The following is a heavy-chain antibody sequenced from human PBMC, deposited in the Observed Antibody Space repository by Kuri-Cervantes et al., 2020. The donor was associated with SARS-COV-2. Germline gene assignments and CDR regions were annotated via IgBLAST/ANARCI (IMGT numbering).Heavy chain of an antibody. CDR3: AREISGYSSSWYFDY. J-gene: IGHJ4*02. Sequence: SETLSLTCAVYGGSFSGYSWTWIRQPPGRGLEWIGYIYHTGSTYVNPSLKSRVTISIDTSKNRFSLNLTSATAADTAVYFCAREISGYSSSWYFDYWGLGTLVTVSS. V-gene: IGHV4-34*11. CDR2: IYHTGST. CDR1: GGSFSGYS. D-gene: IGHD5-18*01.